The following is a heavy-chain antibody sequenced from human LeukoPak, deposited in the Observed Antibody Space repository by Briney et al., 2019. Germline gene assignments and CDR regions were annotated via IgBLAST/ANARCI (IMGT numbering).Heavy chain of an antibody. Sequence: PGGSLRLSCAASGFTFRSFAMSWVRQAPGKGLEWVSAISGSGGDTFYADSVKGRFTISRDNSKNTLYLQMNNLRAEDTAVCYCAKQGVEPGAVKYFDHWGQGTLVTVSS. CDR3: AKQGVEPGAVKYFDH. CDR2: ISGSGGDT. D-gene: IGHD2-2*01. CDR1: GFTFRSFA. J-gene: IGHJ4*02. V-gene: IGHV3-23*01.